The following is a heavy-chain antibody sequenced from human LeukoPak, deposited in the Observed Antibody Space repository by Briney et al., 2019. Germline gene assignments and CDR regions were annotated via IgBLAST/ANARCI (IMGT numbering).Heavy chain of an antibody. CDR1: GFTFSSYW. D-gene: IGHD6-19*01. V-gene: IGHV3-74*01. J-gene: IGHJ4*02. CDR3: ARGVRIAVAGYIDS. Sequence: GGSLRLSCAASGFTFSSYWMHWVRQAPGKGLVWVSHIKTDGSSTNYAESVKGRFTISRDNAKNTVYLQMNSLRAEDTAVYYCARGVRIAVAGYIDSWGQGTLVTVSS. CDR2: IKTDGSST.